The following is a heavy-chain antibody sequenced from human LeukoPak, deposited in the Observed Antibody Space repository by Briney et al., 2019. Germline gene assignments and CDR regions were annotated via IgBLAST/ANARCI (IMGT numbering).Heavy chain of an antibody. J-gene: IGHJ6*04. CDR1: GGSFSGYY. CDR2: INHSGST. V-gene: IGHV4-34*01. Sequence: SETLSLTCAVYGGSFSGYYWSWIRQPPGKGLEWIGEINHSGSTNYNPSLKSRVTISVDTSKNQFSLKLSSVTAADTAVYYCARVGWLSGYYYYGMDVWGKGTTVTVSS. D-gene: IGHD3-22*01. CDR3: ARVGWLSGYYYYGMDV.